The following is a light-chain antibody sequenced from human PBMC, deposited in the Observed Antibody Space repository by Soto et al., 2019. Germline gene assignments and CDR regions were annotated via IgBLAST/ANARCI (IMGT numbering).Light chain of an antibody. CDR1: QSIKNH. V-gene: IGKV3D-15*03. Sequence: EVGLTQSPATLSASSGEGITLSCRASQSIKNHLAWYQHKPGQAPRLLFYDASIRATGIPARFSAGGSRTEFTLVISNLQTEDAAVYYCKEYNAWPPRTFGQGTKVEIK. CDR3: KEYNAWPPRT. J-gene: IGKJ1*01. CDR2: DAS.